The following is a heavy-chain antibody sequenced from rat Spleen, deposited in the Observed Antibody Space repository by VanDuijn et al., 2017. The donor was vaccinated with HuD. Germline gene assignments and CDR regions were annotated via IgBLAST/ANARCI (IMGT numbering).Heavy chain of an antibody. CDR3: ARPYAY. CDR2: ISYDGSST. V-gene: IGHV5-29*01. Sequence: EVQMVESGGGLVQPGRSLKLSCAASGFTFSDYYMAWVRQAPTMGLEWVATISYDGSSTYYRDSVKGRFTVSRDNAKNTQYLQMDSLRSEDTATYYCARPYAYWGQGTLVTVSS. J-gene: IGHJ3*01. CDR1: GFTFSDYY.